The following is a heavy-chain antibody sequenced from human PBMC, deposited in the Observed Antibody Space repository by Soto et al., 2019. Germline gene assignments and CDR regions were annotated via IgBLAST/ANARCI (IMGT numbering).Heavy chain of an antibody. D-gene: IGHD6-13*01. J-gene: IGHJ6*02. CDR2: IIPFFQTP. V-gene: IGHV1-69*13. CDR3: ARSRAAAPPRVGMDV. Sequence: SVKVSCKASGGTFSKYAISWVRQAPGQGLEWMGGIIPFFQTPNYAQKYQGRVTITADESTTTAYMEIRSLRSEDTAVYYCARSRAAAPPRVGMDVWGQGTTVTVSS. CDR1: GGTFSKYA.